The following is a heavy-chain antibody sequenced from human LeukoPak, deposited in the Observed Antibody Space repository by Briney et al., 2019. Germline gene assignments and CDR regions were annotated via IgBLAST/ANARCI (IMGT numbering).Heavy chain of an antibody. CDR2: IYHSGGT. CDR3: ASTITVTTDY. V-gene: IGHV4-38-2*02. CDR1: GYSISSGYY. J-gene: IGHJ4*02. D-gene: IGHD4-17*01. Sequence: PSETLSLTCTVSGYSISSGYYWGWIRQPPGKGLEWIGSIYHSGGTYYNPSLKSRVTISEDTSKNQFSLKLTSVTAADTAVYYCASTITVTTDYWGQGTLVTVSS.